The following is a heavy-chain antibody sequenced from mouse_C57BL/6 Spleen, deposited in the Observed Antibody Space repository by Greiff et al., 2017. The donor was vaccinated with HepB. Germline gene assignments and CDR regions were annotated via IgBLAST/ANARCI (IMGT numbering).Heavy chain of an antibody. CDR3: ARSPYGNYYYYAMDY. D-gene: IGHD2-1*01. CDR1: GYTFTSYW. Sequence: VKLQQPGAELVRPGSSVKLSCKASGYTFTSYWMHWVKQRPIQGLEWIGNIDPSDSETHYNQKFKDKATLTVDKSSSTAYMQLSSLTSEDSAVYYCARSPYGNYYYYAMDYWGQGTSVTVSS. V-gene: IGHV1-52*01. J-gene: IGHJ4*01. CDR2: IDPSDSET.